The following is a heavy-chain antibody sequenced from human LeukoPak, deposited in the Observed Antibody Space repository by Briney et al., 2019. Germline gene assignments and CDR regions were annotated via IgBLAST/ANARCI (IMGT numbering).Heavy chain of an antibody. V-gene: IGHV4-39*07. CDR3: ARLTVTTDDYYYMDV. Sequence: SETLSLTCTVSGGSISSSSYYWGWIHQPPGKGLEWIGSIYYSGSTYYNPSLKSRVTISVDTSKNQFSLKLSSVTAADTAVYYCARLTVTTDDYYYMDVWGKGTTVTVSS. CDR1: GGSISSSSYY. CDR2: IYYSGST. D-gene: IGHD4-17*01. J-gene: IGHJ6*03.